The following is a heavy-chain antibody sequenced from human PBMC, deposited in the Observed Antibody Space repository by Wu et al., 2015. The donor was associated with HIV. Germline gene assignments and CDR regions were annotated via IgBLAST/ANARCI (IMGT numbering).Heavy chain of an antibody. Sequence: QVHLTQTGAEVARPGSSVKISCKLSGGSFSTFAVHWVRQAPGQGLEWMGRIIPVSETPTYAQDFKGRLSIAADASTATTSMELRSLTSDDTAIYYCARERVDYDSAGYRAHRGYYFDYWGQGTLVIVSS. V-gene: IGHV1-69*15. CDR1: GGSFSTFA. D-gene: IGHD3-22*01. CDR2: IIPVSETP. CDR3: ARERVDYDSAGYRAHRGYYFDY. J-gene: IGHJ4*02.